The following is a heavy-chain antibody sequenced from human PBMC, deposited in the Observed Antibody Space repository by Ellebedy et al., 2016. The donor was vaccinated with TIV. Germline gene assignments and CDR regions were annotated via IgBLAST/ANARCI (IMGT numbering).Heavy chain of an antibody. Sequence: GGSLGLSXAASGFTFRSYWMSWVRQAPGKGLEWVANIKQDGSEKYYVDSVKGRFTISRDNAKDSLYLQMNSLRGEDTALYYCVRLPGYSSGWYYFDYWGQGTLVTVSS. CDR1: GFTFRSYW. V-gene: IGHV3-7*01. CDR2: IKQDGSEK. CDR3: VRLPGYSSGWYYFDY. D-gene: IGHD6-19*01. J-gene: IGHJ4*02.